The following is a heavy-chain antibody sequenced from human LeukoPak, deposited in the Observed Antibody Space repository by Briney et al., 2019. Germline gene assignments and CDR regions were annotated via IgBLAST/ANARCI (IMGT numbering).Heavy chain of an antibody. CDR1: GFTFSNYW. D-gene: IGHD3-16*01. Sequence: GGSLRLSCAASGFTFSNYWMHWVRQVPGKGLVWVSRINTDGSYSIYADSVKGRLTISRDNAKNTVYLQMNGLRVEDAAVYYCARDRGALDYWGQGTLVTVSS. V-gene: IGHV3-74*01. CDR2: INTDGSYS. J-gene: IGHJ4*02. CDR3: ARDRGALDY.